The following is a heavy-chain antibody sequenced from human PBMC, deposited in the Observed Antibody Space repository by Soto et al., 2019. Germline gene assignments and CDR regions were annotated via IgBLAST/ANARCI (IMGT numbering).Heavy chain of an antibody. CDR2: VSGSGGST. Sequence: EVQLLESGGGLVQPGGSLRLSCAASGFTFSSYAMRWVRQAPVKGLEWVSAVSGSGGSTYYADSVKGRFTSSRNNSKNTLYLQMNSRSAEDKAVYYCARRGSGSYYDYWGQGTLVTVSS. D-gene: IGHD1-26*01. CDR3: ARRGSGSYYDY. J-gene: IGHJ4*02. CDR1: GFTFSSYA. V-gene: IGHV3-23*01.